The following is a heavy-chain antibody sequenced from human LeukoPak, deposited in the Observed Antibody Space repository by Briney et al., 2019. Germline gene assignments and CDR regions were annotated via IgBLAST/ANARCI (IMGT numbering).Heavy chain of an antibody. Sequence: GGSLRLSCAASGFTFTSYALHWVRQAPGKGLEWVALTSYDGSEIYYADSVKGRFTIPRDNSKNTLSLQMHSLRPEDTAVYYCARGQSTSWYEAFDFWGKGTLVTVSS. D-gene: IGHD6-13*01. J-gene: IGHJ4*02. CDR2: TSYDGSEI. V-gene: IGHV3-30*04. CDR1: GFTFTSYA. CDR3: ARGQSTSWYEAFDF.